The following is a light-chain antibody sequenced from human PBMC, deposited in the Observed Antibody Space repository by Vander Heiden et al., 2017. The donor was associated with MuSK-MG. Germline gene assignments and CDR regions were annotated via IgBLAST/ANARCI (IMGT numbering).Light chain of an antibody. CDR3: QLANSFPLT. J-gene: IGKJ4*01. Sequence: IQMTQSPSSVSASVGDRVTITCRASQGISSWLAWHQQKPGKAPKLLIYAASMLQSGVPSRFSGSAAATDFTLTISLLHPEDFATYYCQLANSFPLTFGGGTKVEIK. CDR2: AAS. V-gene: IGKV1D-12*01. CDR1: QGISSW.